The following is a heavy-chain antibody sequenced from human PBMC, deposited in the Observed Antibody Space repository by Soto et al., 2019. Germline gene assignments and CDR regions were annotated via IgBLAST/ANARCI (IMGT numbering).Heavy chain of an antibody. V-gene: IGHV3-7*01. J-gene: IGHJ4*02. CDR2: INQDGREK. CDR1: GFIFRDYW. Sequence: EVQLVESGGGLVQPGGSLRLSCAASGFIFRDYWMTWFRQVPGKGLEWVANINQDGREKCYMDSVKGRFTISRDNAKNSLDLQMNSLRADDTAVYYCARDPWDYWGQGTLVTVSS. CDR3: ARDPWDY.